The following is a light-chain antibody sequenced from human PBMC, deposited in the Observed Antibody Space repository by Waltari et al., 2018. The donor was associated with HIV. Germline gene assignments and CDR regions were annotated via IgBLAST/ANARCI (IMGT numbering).Light chain of an antibody. CDR3: ATWDRSLSSVI. CDR1: SSNIGNNF. CDR2: DNN. Sequence: QSVLTQPPSVSAAPRQKVTISCSGTSSNIGNNFVSWYQQLPGTAPKLLIYDNNKRPSGIPVRFSGSKSGTSATLGITGLQTGDEADYFCATWDRSLSSVIFGGGTRLTVL. J-gene: IGLJ2*01. V-gene: IGLV1-51*01.